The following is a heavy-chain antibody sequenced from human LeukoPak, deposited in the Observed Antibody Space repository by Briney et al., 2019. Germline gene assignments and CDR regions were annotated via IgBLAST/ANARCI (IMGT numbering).Heavy chain of an antibody. CDR3: AGGYCSSTSCAYYYYGMDV. V-gene: IGHV3-21*01. Sequence: GGSLRLSCAASGFTFSSYSMNWVRQAPGKGLEWVSSISSSSSYIYYADSVKGRFTISRDNAKNSLYLQMNSLRAEDTAVYYCAGGYCSSTSCAYYYYGMDVWGQGTTVTVSS. J-gene: IGHJ6*02. CDR2: ISSSSSYI. CDR1: GFTFSSYS. D-gene: IGHD2-2*01.